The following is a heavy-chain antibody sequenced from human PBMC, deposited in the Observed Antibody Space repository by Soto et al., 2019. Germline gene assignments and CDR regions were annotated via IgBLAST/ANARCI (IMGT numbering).Heavy chain of an antibody. CDR3: AKGEADSSWFDP. J-gene: IGHJ5*02. V-gene: IGHV3-30*18. CDR1: GFTFSSYG. CDR2: ISYDGSNK. D-gene: IGHD6-6*01. Sequence: SGGGVVQPGRSLRLSCAASGFTFSSYGMHWVRQAPGKGLEWVAVISYDGSNKYYADSVKGRFTISRDNSKNTLYLQMNSLRAEDTAVYYCAKGEADSSWFDPWGQGTLVTVSS.